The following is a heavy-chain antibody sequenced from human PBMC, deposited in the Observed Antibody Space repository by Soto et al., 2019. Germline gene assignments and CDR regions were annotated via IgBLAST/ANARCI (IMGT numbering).Heavy chain of an antibody. CDR1: GGSFSSYY. V-gene: IGHV4-34*01. CDR2: INHSGST. J-gene: IGHJ4*02. CDR3: ARVPAEAGDQTFDN. Sequence: QVQLQQWGAGLLKPSETLSLTCGVYGGSFSSYYWSWIRQPPGKGLEWIGEINHSGSTNYNPSLKSRVTISVDTSKNQFSLKLSSVPAADTAVYYCARVPAEAGDQTFDNWGQGALVTVSS.